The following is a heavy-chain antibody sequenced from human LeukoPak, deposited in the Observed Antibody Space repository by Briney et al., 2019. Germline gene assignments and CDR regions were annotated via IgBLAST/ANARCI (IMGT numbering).Heavy chain of an antibody. D-gene: IGHD2-2*01. CDR1: GFTFSSYA. V-gene: IGHV3-23*01. J-gene: IGHJ3*02. CDR3: ARYSVPATIGWGAFDI. Sequence: GGSLRLSCAAFGFTFSSYAMSWVRQAPGKGLEWVSAISGSGGSTYYADSVKGRFTISRDNSKNTLYLQMNSLRAEDTAVYYCARYSVPATIGWGAFDIWGQGTMVIVSA. CDR2: ISGSGGST.